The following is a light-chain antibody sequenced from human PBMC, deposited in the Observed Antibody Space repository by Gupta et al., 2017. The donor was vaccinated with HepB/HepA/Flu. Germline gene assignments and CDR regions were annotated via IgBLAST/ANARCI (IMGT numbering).Light chain of an antibody. V-gene: IGKV3-11*01. CDR2: AAS. Sequence: EIVLTQSPATLSLSPGDRATLSCRANQSVSSYLAWYQQKPGQAPRLLIYAASNRATSIPARFSGSGSGTDFTLTISGLEPEDFAVYYCQQRSNWPPAITFGQGTRLEIK. J-gene: IGKJ5*01. CDR3: QQRSNWPPAIT. CDR1: QSVSSY.